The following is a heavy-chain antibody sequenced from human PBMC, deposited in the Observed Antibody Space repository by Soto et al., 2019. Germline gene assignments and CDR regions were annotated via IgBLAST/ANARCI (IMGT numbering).Heavy chain of an antibody. J-gene: IGHJ4*02. CDR2: ISYDGSNK. Sequence: GGSLRLSCAASGFTFSSYGMHWVRQAPGKGLEWVAVISYDGSNKYYADSVKGRFTISRDNSKNTLYLQMNSLRAEDTAVYYCAKDEGYSYGNFDYWGQGTLVTVSS. V-gene: IGHV3-30*18. CDR3: AKDEGYSYGNFDY. D-gene: IGHD5-18*01. CDR1: GFTFSSYG.